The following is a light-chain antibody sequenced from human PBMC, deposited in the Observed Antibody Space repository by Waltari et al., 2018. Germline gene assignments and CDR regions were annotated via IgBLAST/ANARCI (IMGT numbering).Light chain of an antibody. Sequence: TQSPTTPPLSPGARTSLTCRASQTLSSNWLAWYQQKPGQAPSLPIYGASSRATGIPDRFSGSGSGTDFTLTISSLEPEDFAVYFCQQYATAPRTFGQGSKVEIK. J-gene: IGKJ1*01. CDR3: QQYATAPRT. CDR1: QTLSSNW. CDR2: GAS. V-gene: IGKV3-20*01.